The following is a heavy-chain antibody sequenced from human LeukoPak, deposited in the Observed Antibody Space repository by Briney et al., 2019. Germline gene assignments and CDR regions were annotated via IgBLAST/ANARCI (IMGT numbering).Heavy chain of an antibody. J-gene: IGHJ4*02. Sequence: GASVKVSCKVSGYTLTELSMHWVRQAPGKGLEWMGGFDPEDGETIYAQKFQGRVTMTEDTSTDTAYMELSSLRSEDTAVYYCAPVLEVGWYADYWGQGTLVTVSS. V-gene: IGHV1-24*01. CDR1: GYTLTELS. CDR2: FDPEDGET. D-gene: IGHD6-19*01. CDR3: APVLEVGWYADY.